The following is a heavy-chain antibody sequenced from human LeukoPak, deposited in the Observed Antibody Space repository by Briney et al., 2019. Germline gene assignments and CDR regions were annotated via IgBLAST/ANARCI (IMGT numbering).Heavy chain of an antibody. CDR3: ARFHYCGGDCYSGFDY. J-gene: IGHJ4*02. D-gene: IGHD2-21*01. V-gene: IGHV3-21*01. Sequence: GGSLRLSCAASGFTLSGYSMNWVRQAPGKGLEWVSSISSSSSYIYYADSVKGRFTISRDNAKNSLYLQMNSLRAEDTAVYYCARFHYCGGDCYSGFDYWGQGTLVTVSS. CDR2: ISSSSSYI. CDR1: GFTLSGYS.